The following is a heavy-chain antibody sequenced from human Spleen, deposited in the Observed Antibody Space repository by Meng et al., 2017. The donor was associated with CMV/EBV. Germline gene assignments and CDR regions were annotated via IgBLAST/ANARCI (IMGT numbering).Heavy chain of an antibody. Sequence: TSYNMNWVRQAPGQGLEWMGWINTNTGNPTYAQGFTGRIVFSLDTSVSTAYLQITSLKAEDTAVYYCARQVEDYYDSSDYYGVNWFDPWGQGTLVTVSS. D-gene: IGHD3-22*01. CDR1: TSYN. CDR3: ARQVEDYYDSSDYYGVNWFDP. CDR2: INTNTGNP. J-gene: IGHJ5*02. V-gene: IGHV7-4-1*02.